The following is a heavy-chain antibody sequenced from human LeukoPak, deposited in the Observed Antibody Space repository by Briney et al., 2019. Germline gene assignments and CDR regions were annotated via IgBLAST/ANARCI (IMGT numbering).Heavy chain of an antibody. V-gene: IGHV3-21*01. CDR3: ARDFRTQLDGYSPPYHFDY. J-gene: IGHJ4*02. D-gene: IGHD5-24*01. Sequence: PGGTLRLSCTASGFSISNHCLSWIRQPPRKGLEWISSICSGSSHIYYPASKKRRFTISRDNAKNSLFLQMNSLRVEDTAVYYCARDFRTQLDGYSPPYHFDYWGQGALVTVSS. CDR2: ICSGSSHI. CDR1: GFSISNHC.